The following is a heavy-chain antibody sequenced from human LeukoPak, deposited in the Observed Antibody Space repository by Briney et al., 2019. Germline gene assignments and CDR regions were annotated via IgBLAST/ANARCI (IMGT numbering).Heavy chain of an antibody. Sequence: GRSLRLSCAASGFTFSSYGMLWVRQAPGKGLEWVAVISYDGSNKYYADSVKGRFTISRDNSKNTLYLQMNSLRAEDTAVYYCARDLVRGVIITAVAFDIWGQGTMVTVSS. D-gene: IGHD3-10*01. V-gene: IGHV3-30*03. J-gene: IGHJ3*02. CDR1: GFTFSSYG. CDR2: ISYDGSNK. CDR3: ARDLVRGVIITAVAFDI.